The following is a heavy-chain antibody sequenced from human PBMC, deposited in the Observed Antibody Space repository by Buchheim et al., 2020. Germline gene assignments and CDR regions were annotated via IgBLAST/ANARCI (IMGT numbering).Heavy chain of an antibody. CDR2: IWYDGSNK. V-gene: IGHV3-33*01. D-gene: IGHD2-15*01. J-gene: IGHJ6*02. CDR1: GFTFSSYG. CDR3: ARDEDSGGSYGMDV. Sequence: QVQLVESGGGVVQPGRSLRLSCAASGFTFSSYGMHWVRQAPGKGLEWVAVIWYDGSNKYYADSVKGRLTISRDNSKNTLYLQMNSLRAEDTAVYYCARDEDSGGSYGMDVWGQGTT.